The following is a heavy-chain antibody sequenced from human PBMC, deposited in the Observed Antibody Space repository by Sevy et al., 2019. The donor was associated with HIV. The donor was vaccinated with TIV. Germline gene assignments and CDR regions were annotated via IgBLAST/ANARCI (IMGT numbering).Heavy chain of an antibody. D-gene: IGHD2-21*02. J-gene: IGHJ4*02. V-gene: IGHV3-30-3*01. Sequence: GESLKISCAASGFTFRRYDMHWVRQAPGRGLEWVAVVASHGNYKSFADFVRGRFTISRDNARNSLDLQMTSLRTEDTAVYYCARLQSCGGDYYYFDSWGQRALVTVSS. CDR1: GFTFRRYD. CDR3: ARLQSCGGDYYYFDS. CDR2: VASHGNYK.